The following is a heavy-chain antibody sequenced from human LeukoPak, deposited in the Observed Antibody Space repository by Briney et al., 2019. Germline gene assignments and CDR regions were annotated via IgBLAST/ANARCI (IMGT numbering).Heavy chain of an antibody. CDR3: ARDQRRWVGATAFDY. V-gene: IGHV3-20*04. D-gene: IGHD1-26*01. CDR1: GFTFDDYG. J-gene: IGHJ4*02. CDR2: INWNGGST. Sequence: GGSLRLSCAASGFTFDDYGMSWVRQAPGKGLEWVSGINWNGGSTGYADSVKGRFTISRDNAKNSLYLQMNSLRAEDTALYYCARDQRRWVGATAFDYWGQGTLVTVSS.